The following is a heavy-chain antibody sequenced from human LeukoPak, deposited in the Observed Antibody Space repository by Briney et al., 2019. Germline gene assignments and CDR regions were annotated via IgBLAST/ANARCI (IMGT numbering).Heavy chain of an antibody. CDR2: INPNSGGT. V-gene: IGHV1-2*06. CDR3: ARDSAADYYYYGMDV. J-gene: IGHJ6*02. Sequence: ASVKVSCKASGYTFTGYYMHWVRQAPGQGLEWMGRINPNSGGTNYAQKFQGRVTMTRDTSISTAYMELSRLRSDGTAVYYCARDSAADYYYYGMDVWGQGTTVTVSS. D-gene: IGHD2-2*01. CDR1: GYTFTGYY.